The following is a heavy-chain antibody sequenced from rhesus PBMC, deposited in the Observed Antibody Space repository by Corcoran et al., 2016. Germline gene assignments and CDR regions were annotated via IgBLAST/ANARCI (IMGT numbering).Heavy chain of an antibody. CDR3: ARWEYSSGWYYFDY. Sequence: QVQLQESGPGLVKPSETLSLTCAVSGGSISDDYYWSWIRQPPGKGLEWIGYIYGSSTSTNSNPSLKSRVNISKDTSKNQFSLKLSSVTAADTAVYYCARWEYSSGWYYFDYWGQGVLVTVSS. CDR1: GGSISDDYY. V-gene: IGHV4S10*01. CDR2: IYGSSTST. D-gene: IGHD6-31*01. J-gene: IGHJ4*01.